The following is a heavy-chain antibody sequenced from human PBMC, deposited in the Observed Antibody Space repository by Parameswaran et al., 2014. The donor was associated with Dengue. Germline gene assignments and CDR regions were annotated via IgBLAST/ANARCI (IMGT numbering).Heavy chain of an antibody. V-gene: IGHV3-30*18. CDR2: ISYDGSNK. Sequence: VRQAPGKGLEWVAVISYDGSNKYYADSVKGRFTISRDNSKNTLYLQMNSLRAEDTAVYYCAKVVLRYFDWLLYDYWGQGTLGTVSS. CDR3: AKVVLRYFDWLLYDY. J-gene: IGHJ4*02. D-gene: IGHD3-9*01.